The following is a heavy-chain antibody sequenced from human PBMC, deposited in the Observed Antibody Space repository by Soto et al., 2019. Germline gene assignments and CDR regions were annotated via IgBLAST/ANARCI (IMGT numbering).Heavy chain of an antibody. CDR2: ISAYFGTT. Sequence: ASVKVSCKASGYTFTSYGISWVRQAPGQGLEWMGWISAYFGTTNYAQKFQGRVTITADESTSTAYMELSSLRSEDTAVYYCASQDRGYSYGSGAMVRTVYSSSSGYFDLWGRGTLVTVS. D-gene: IGHD5-18*01. V-gene: IGHV1-18*04. J-gene: IGHJ2*01. CDR1: GYTFTSYG. CDR3: ASQDRGYSYGSGAMVRTVYSSSSGYFDL.